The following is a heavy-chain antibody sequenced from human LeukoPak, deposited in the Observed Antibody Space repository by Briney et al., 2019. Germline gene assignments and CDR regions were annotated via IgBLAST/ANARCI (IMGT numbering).Heavy chain of an antibody. J-gene: IGHJ6*04. CDR1: GGSISNYY. CDR3: ARDRGYSYGYGMDV. D-gene: IGHD5-18*01. Sequence: SETLSLTCTVSGGSISNYYWNWFRQPPGEGLEWIGYIYYSGSTNYNPSLKSRITISVDTSKNQFSLKLSSVTAADTAVYYCARDRGYSYGYGMDVWGKGTTVTVSS. CDR2: IYYSGST. V-gene: IGHV4-59*12.